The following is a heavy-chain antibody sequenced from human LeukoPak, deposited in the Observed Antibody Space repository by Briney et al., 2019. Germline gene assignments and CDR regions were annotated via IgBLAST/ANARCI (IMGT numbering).Heavy chain of an antibody. J-gene: IGHJ3*02. Sequence: PSQTLSLTCTVSGGSISSGGYYWSWIRQHPGKGLEWIGYIYNRGSTYYNPSLKSRVTISVDTSKNQFSLKLSSVTAADTAVYYCAMFSSSWINAFDIWGQGTMVTVSS. CDR3: AMFSSSWINAFDI. V-gene: IGHV4-31*03. D-gene: IGHD6-13*01. CDR1: GGSISSGGYY. CDR2: IYNRGST.